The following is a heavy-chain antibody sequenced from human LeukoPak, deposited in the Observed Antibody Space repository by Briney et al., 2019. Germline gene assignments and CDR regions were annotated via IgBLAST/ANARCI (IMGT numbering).Heavy chain of an antibody. CDR1: GYTFTGYY. J-gene: IGHJ6*02. CDR3: ARDLNFPAYYDILTGYFGSYYYGMDV. Sequence: GASVKVSCKASGYTFTGYYMHWVRQAPGQGLEWMGWINPNSGGTNYAQKFQGRVTMTRDTSISTAYMELSRLRSDDTAVYYCARDLNFPAYYDILTGYFGSYYYGMDVWGQGTTVTVSS. V-gene: IGHV1-2*02. D-gene: IGHD3-9*01. CDR2: INPNSGGT.